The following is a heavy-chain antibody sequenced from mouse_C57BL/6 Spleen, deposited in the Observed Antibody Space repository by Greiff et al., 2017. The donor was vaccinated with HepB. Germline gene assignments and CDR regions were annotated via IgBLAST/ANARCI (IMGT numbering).Heavy chain of an antibody. CDR1: GYTFTDYN. V-gene: IGHV1-22*01. CDR3: ASDDGYTGYFDY. D-gene: IGHD2-3*01. CDR2: INPNNGGT. J-gene: IGHJ2*01. Sequence: VQLKQSGPELVKPGASVKMSCKASGYTFTDYNMHWVKQSHGKSLEWIGYINPNNGGTSYNQKFKGKATLTVNKSSSTAYMELRSLTSEDSAVYYCASDDGYTGYFDYWGQGTTLTVSS.